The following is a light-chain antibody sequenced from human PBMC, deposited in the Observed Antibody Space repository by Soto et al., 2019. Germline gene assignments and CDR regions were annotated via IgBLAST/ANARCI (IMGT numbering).Light chain of an antibody. V-gene: IGKV3-20*01. Sequence: EIVLTQSPGTLSLSPGERATLSCRASQSVSSSYLAWYQQKPGQAPRLLIYGASTRATDIPDRFSGSESGTEFTLTISRLEPEDFAVYYCHQYGSSPPYTFGQGTKLEI. CDR2: GAS. J-gene: IGKJ2*01. CDR3: HQYGSSPPYT. CDR1: QSVSSSY.